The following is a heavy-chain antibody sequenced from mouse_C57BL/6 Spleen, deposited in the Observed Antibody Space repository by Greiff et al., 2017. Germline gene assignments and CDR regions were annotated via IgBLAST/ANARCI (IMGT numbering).Heavy chain of an antibody. J-gene: IGHJ2*01. CDR3: ARSMGITTEGGYFDY. V-gene: IGHV1-19*01. D-gene: IGHD1-1*01. CDR1: GYTFTDYY. Sequence: VQLQQSGPVLVKPGASVKMSCKASGYTFTDYYMNWVKQSHGKSLEWIGVINPYNGGTSYNQKFKGKATLTVDKSSSTAYMELNSLTSEDSAVYYCARSMGITTEGGYFDYWGQGTTLTVSS. CDR2: INPYNGGT.